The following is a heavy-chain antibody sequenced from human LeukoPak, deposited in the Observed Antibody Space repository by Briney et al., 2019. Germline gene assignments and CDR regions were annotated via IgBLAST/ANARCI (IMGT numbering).Heavy chain of an antibody. J-gene: IGHJ6*03. CDR1: GFTFSDYY. Sequence: PGGSLRLSCAASGFTFSDYYMSWIRQAPGKGLEWVSYISSSGSTIYYADSVKGRFTISRDNAKNSLYLQMNSLRAEDTAVYYCARGYYDSSGYYRRDYYYYYMDVWGKGTTVTVSS. D-gene: IGHD3-22*01. CDR3: ARGYYDSSGYYRRDYYYYYMDV. V-gene: IGHV3-11*01. CDR2: ISSSGSTI.